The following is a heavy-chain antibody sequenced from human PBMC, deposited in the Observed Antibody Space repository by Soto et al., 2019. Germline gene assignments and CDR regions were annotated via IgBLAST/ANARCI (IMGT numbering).Heavy chain of an antibody. V-gene: IGHV4-4*02. CDR1: GDSISSRNW. Sequence: QVQLQESSPVLVKPSGTLSLTCAVSGDSISSRNWWNWVRLPPGKGLEWIGQISHGGNTNYNPSLQSRVTISVDKSNNQFSLELSSVTAADTAVYYCARAGRGYCSSFSCDSGLYGMDVWGQGTTVTVSS. J-gene: IGHJ6*02. CDR2: ISHGGNT. CDR3: ARAGRGYCSSFSCDSGLYGMDV. D-gene: IGHD2-15*01.